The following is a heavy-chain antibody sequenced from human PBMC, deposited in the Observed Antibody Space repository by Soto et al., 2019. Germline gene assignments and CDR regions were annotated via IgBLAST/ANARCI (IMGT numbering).Heavy chain of an antibody. CDR2: IYYTGST. V-gene: IGHV4-30-4*01. CDR3: ARAEFNSVWFPFDS. D-gene: IGHD6-19*01. J-gene: IGHJ4*02. Sequence: SETLSLTCTVSGVSINSGDNFWSWIRQPPGKGLEWMGYIYYTGSTYYNPSLNRRITMSVDMSENQFSLRLTSVTAADTALYFCARAEFNSVWFPFDSWGQGAPVTVS. CDR1: GVSINSGDNF.